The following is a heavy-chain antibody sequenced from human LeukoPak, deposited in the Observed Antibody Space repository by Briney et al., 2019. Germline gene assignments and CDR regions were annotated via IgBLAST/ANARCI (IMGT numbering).Heavy chain of an antibody. CDR3: AKVESRYCGGDCYSYFDY. CDR1: GFTFSSYA. Sequence: PGGSPRLSCAASGFTFSSYAMSWVRQAPGKGLEWVSAISGSGGSTYYADSVKGRFTISRDNSKNTLYLQMNSLRAEDTAVYYCAKVESRYCGGDCYSYFDYWGQGTLVTVSS. D-gene: IGHD2-21*02. V-gene: IGHV3-23*01. CDR2: ISGSGGST. J-gene: IGHJ4*02.